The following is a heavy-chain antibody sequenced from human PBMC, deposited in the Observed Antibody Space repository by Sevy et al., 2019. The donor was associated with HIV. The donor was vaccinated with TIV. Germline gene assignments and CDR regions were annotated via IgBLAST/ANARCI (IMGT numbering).Heavy chain of an antibody. D-gene: IGHD6-13*01. CDR2: ISASGGST. CDR1: GFTFSSYA. V-gene: IGHV3-23*01. J-gene: IGHJ2*01. CDR3: AKSGGSSSTQRYFDL. Sequence: GGSLRLSCAASGFTFSSYAMSWVRQAPGKGLEWVSGISASGGSTYYADSVKGRFTISRDNSKNTQYVQMNSLRAEDTAVYYCAKSGGSSSTQRYFDLWGRGTLVTVSS.